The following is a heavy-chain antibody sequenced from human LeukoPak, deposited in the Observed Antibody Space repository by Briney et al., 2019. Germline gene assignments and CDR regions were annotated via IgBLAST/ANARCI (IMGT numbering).Heavy chain of an antibody. Sequence: TSETLSLTCTVSGGSISSSSYYWGWIRQPPGKGLEWIGNIYYSGSTYYNPSLKSRVTISVDTSKSQFSLKLSSVTAADTAVYYCARGTSEDYDFWSGYYTGMERYYMDVWGKGTTVTVSS. CDR2: IYYSGST. CDR1: GGSISSSSYY. V-gene: IGHV4-39*07. D-gene: IGHD3-3*01. J-gene: IGHJ6*03. CDR3: ARGTSEDYDFWSGYYTGMERYYMDV.